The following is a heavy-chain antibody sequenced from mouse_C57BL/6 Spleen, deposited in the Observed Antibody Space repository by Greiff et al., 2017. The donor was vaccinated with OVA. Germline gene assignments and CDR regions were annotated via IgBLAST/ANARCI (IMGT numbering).Heavy chain of an antibody. Sequence: QVQLQQPGAELVRPGSSVKLSCEASGYTFTSYWMHWVKQRPIQGLEWIGNIDPSDSETHYTPKFKDKATLTVDKSSSTAYMQLSSLTSEDSAVYYGEREITTGVAHDFDYWGQGTTLTVSS. CDR3: EREITTGVAHDFDY. D-gene: IGHD1-1*01. CDR2: IDPSDSET. CDR1: GYTFTSYW. J-gene: IGHJ2*01. V-gene: IGHV1-52*01.